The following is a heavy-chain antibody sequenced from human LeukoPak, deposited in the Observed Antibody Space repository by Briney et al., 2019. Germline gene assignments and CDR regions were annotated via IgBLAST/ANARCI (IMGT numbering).Heavy chain of an antibody. CDR1: GGSISSYY. V-gene: IGHV4-59*01. D-gene: IGHD6-13*01. CDR3: ARNSGQQLEAYFDY. J-gene: IGHJ4*02. CDR2: IYYSGST. Sequence: PSETLSLTCTVSGGSISSYYWSWIRQPPGKGLEWIGYIYYSGSTNYNPSLKSRVTISVDTSKNQFSLKLSSVTAADTAVYYCARNSGQQLEAYFDYWGQGTLVTVSS.